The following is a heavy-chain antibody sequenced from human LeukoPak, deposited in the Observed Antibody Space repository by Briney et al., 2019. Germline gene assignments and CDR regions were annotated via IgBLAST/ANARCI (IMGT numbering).Heavy chain of an antibody. CDR2: INPNSGGT. CDR1: GYAFIDYA. Sequence: ASVKVSCKASGYAFIDYAINWVRQAPGQGLEWMGWINPNSGGTNYAQKFQGRVTMTRDTSISTAYMELSRLRSDDTAVYYCARVTYQLLPSYWGQGTLVTVSS. CDR3: ARVTYQLLPSY. D-gene: IGHD2-2*01. V-gene: IGHV1-2*02. J-gene: IGHJ4*02.